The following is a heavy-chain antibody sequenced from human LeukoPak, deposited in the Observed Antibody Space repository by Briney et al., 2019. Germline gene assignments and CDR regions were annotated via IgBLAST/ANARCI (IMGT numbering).Heavy chain of an antibody. J-gene: IGHJ4*02. D-gene: IGHD4-17*01. Sequence: GGSLRLSCAASGFTFSSYWMSWVRQAPGKGLEWVANIKQDGSEKYYVDSVKGRFTISRDNAKNSLYLQMNSLRAEDTAVYYCARGYYGDYQVQFQREDYWGQGTLVTVSS. CDR2: IKQDGSEK. CDR1: GFTFSSYW. CDR3: ARGYYGDYQVQFQREDY. V-gene: IGHV3-7*01.